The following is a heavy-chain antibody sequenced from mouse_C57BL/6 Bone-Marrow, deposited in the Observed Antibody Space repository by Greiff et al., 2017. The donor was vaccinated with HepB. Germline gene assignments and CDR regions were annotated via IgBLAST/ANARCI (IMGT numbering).Heavy chain of an antibody. J-gene: IGHJ4*01. D-gene: IGHD1-1*02. CDR2: ISYSGST. Sequence: EVKLMESGPGLAKPSQTLSLTCSVTGYSITSDYWNWIRTFPGNKLEYMGYISYSGSTYYNPSLKSRISITRDTSKNQYYLQLNSVTTEDTATYYCAREGGLWPHYYAMDYWGQGTSVTVSS. CDR1: GYSITSDY. V-gene: IGHV3-8*01. CDR3: AREGGLWPHYYAMDY.